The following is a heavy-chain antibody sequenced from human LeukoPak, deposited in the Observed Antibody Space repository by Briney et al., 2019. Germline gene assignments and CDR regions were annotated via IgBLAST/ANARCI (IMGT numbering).Heavy chain of an antibody. CDR3: ARGYSYGSDYYYGMDV. V-gene: IGHV1-18*01. CDR1: GYTFTSYA. CDR2: ISGYNGNT. Sequence: AASVKVSRKASGYTFTSYAISWVRQAPGQGLEWMGWISGYNGNTKYAQKVQGRVTMTTDTSTSTAYMELRSLRSDDTAVYYCARGYSYGSDYYYGMDVWGQGTTVTVSS. D-gene: IGHD5-18*01. J-gene: IGHJ6*02.